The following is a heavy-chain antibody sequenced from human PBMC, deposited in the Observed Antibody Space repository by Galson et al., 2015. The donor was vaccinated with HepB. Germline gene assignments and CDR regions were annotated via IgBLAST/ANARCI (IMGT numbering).Heavy chain of an antibody. V-gene: IGHV3-7*03. CDR3: ARDPIVQGSAFGNFDY. Sequence: SLRLSCAASGFTFSTYRMSWVRQAPGKGLEWVGNINQDGTFGYYREPMKGRFTISRDNSKNSLFLQMNSLRVEDTAVYYCARDPIVQGSAFGNFDYWGQGTLVTVSS. CDR1: GFTFSTYR. J-gene: IGHJ4*02. D-gene: IGHD1-26*01. CDR2: INQDGTFG.